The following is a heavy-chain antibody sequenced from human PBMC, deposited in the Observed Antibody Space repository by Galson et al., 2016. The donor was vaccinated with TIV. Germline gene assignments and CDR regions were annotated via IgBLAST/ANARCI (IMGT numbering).Heavy chain of an antibody. Sequence: SLRLSCAASGFTFSSYGMYWVRQAPGKGLGWVAVIWYDGNNKYYADSVKGRFTISRDNPKNTLYLQMNSLRAEDTAVYYCARVRYCSSTNCWNFLDYWGQGTLVTVSS. CDR2: IWYDGNNK. D-gene: IGHD2-2*01. CDR3: ARVRYCSSTNCWNFLDY. CDR1: GFTFSSYG. V-gene: IGHV3-33*07. J-gene: IGHJ4*02.